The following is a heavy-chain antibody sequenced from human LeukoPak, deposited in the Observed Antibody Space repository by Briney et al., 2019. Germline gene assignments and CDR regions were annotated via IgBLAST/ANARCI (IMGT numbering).Heavy chain of an antibody. CDR3: TTDSPYCTNGVCYDY. J-gene: IGHJ4*02. D-gene: IGHD2-8*01. CDR2: IWYDGGNK. CDR1: GFTLSSYG. Sequence: PGGSLRLSCAASGFTLSSYGMHWVRQAPGKGLEWVAVIWYDGGNKYYADSVKGRFTISRDNSKNTLYLQMNSLKTEDTAVYYCTTDSPYCTNGVCYDYWGQGTLVTVSS. V-gene: IGHV3-33*01.